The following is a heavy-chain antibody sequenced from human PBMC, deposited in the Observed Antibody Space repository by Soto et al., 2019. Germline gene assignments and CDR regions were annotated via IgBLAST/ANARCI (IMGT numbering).Heavy chain of an antibody. Sequence: ASVKVSCKASGYTFTSYDINWVRQATGQGLEWMGWMNPNSGNTGYAQKFQGRVTMTRNTSISTAYMELSSLRSEDTAVYYCARGMVRGVIDDYYYMDVWGKGTTVTVSS. CDR3: ARGMVRGVIDDYYYMDV. D-gene: IGHD3-10*01. V-gene: IGHV1-8*01. J-gene: IGHJ6*03. CDR1: GYTFTSYD. CDR2: MNPNSGNT.